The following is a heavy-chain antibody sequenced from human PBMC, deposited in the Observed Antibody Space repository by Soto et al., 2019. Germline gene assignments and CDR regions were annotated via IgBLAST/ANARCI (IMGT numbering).Heavy chain of an antibody. CDR2: INAYNGNT. Sequence: ASVKVSCKAFGYRFTSYGIGWARQAPGQGLEWMGWINAYNGNTNYAQNFQGRVTLTTDTSTGTAYMDLGSLTSDDTAVYYCVMVDNYVTPTPQDVWGQGTTVTVSS. CDR1: GYRFTSYG. V-gene: IGHV1-18*01. D-gene: IGHD3-16*01. CDR3: VMVDNYVTPTPQDV. J-gene: IGHJ6*02.